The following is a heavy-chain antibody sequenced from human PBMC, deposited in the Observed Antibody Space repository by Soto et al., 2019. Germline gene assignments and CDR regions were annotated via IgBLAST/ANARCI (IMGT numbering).Heavy chain of an antibody. CDR3: ARSRTTTSPRDAFDI. Sequence: GGSLRLSCAASGFTFSIYSMNWVRHAPGKGLEWVSSISSSSSYIYYADSVKGRFTISRDNAKNSLYLQMNSLRAEDTAVYYCARSRTTTSPRDAFDIWGQGTMVTVSS. D-gene: IGHD1-26*01. CDR2: ISSSSSYI. V-gene: IGHV3-21*01. J-gene: IGHJ3*02. CDR1: GFTFSIYS.